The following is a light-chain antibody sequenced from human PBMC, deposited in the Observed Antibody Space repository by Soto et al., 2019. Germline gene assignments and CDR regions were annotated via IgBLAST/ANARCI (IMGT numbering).Light chain of an antibody. V-gene: IGKV3D-15*01. Sequence: EIVMTQSPATLSVSPGERATPSRRASQSVNIYLAWYQQKPGQAPRLLIFGASSRATGIPARFSGSGSGTEFNLTISSLQSEDFAVYFCQQYDDWLRLTFGGGTKVDIK. CDR3: QQYDDWLRLT. CDR1: QSVNIY. CDR2: GAS. J-gene: IGKJ4*01.